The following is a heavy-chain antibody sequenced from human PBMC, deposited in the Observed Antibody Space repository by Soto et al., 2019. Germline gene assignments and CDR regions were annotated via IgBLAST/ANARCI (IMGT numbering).Heavy chain of an antibody. V-gene: IGHV1-69*14. CDR1: GGTFSSYA. D-gene: IGHD3-3*02. CDR2: IIPIFGTA. Sequence: QVQLVQSGAEVKKPGSSVKVSCKASGGTFSSYAISWVRQAPGQGLEWMGGIIPIFGTANYAQKFQGRVTITSDKATSTAYMELSSLRSEDTAVYYWARARDPFLEWLPFDDWGQGTLATGSS. J-gene: IGHJ4*02. CDR3: ARARDPFLEWLPFDD.